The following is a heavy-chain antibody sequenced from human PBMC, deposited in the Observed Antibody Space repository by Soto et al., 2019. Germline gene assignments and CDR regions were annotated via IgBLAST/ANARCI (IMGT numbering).Heavy chain of an antibody. J-gene: IGHJ4*02. CDR3: AIVLWGNDGYPSYFAY. CDR1: GGSISSYY. CDR2: IYYSGST. D-gene: IGHD3-16*01. Sequence: SETLSLTCTVSGGSISSYYWSWIRQPPWKGLEWIGYIYYSGSTNYNPSLKSRVTISVDTSKNQFSLKLSSVTAADTAVYYCAIVLWGNDGYPSYFAYSGRGTPVTVSS. V-gene: IGHV4-59*01.